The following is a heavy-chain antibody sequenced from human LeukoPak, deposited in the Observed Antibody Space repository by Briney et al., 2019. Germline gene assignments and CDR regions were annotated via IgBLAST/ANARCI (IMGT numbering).Heavy chain of an antibody. V-gene: IGHV4-59*12. CDR3: ASEPLGS. Sequence: SETLSLTCTVSGGSISAYYWSWIRQSPGKGLEWIGSISYNGNTNYNPSLKSRVTMSVDTSKNQFSLKLSSVTAADTAVYYCASEPLGSWGQGTLVTVSS. D-gene: IGHD7-27*01. CDR2: ISYNGNT. J-gene: IGHJ4*02. CDR1: GGSISAYY.